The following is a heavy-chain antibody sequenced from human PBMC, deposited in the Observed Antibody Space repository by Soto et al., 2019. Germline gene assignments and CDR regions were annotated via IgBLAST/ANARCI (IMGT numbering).Heavy chain of an antibody. CDR2: IIPIFGTA. D-gene: IGHD2-2*01. V-gene: IGHV1-69*06. J-gene: IGHJ4*02. Sequence: QVQLVQSGAEVKKPGSSVKVSCKASGGTFNNYVINWVRQAPGQGLEWMGGIIPIFGTANYAQKFQGRVTITADKSTSPGYMELNSLRSEDTAVYCCAGRCDSTSCLAHFDYWGQGTLVTVSS. CDR1: GGTFNNYV. CDR3: AGRCDSTSCLAHFDY.